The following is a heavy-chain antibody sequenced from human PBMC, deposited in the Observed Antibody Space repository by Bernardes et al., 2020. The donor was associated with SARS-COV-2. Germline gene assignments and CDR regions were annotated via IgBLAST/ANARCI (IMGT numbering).Heavy chain of an antibody. V-gene: IGHV3-21*01. CDR3: ARESDWNYVFDY. CDR2: ITSSSSYK. Sequence: NHVTQDTGKGLEWVSSITSSSSYKYYADSVKGRFTISRDNAKNSLYLQMNSLRAEDTAVYFCARESDWNYVFDYWGQGTLVTVSS. D-gene: IGHD1-7*01. J-gene: IGHJ4*02.